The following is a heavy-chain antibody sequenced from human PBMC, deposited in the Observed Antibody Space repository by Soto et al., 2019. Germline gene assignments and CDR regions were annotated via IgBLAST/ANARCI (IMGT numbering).Heavy chain of an antibody. V-gene: IGHV4-34*01. D-gene: IGHD1-26*01. CDR3: ASGAIGGATPFFDY. CDR2: INHSGST. J-gene: IGHJ4*02. CDR1: GGSFSGYY. Sequence: PSETLSLTCAVYGGSFSGYYWSWIRQPPGKGLEWIGEINHSGSTNYNPSLKSRVTISVDTSKNQFSLKLSSVTAADTAVYYCASGAIGGATPFFDYWGQGTLVTVSS.